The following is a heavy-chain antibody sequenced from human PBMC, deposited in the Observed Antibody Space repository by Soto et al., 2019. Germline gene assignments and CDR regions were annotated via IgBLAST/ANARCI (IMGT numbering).Heavy chain of an antibody. Sequence: QVQLQESGPGLVKPSETLSLTCTVSGGSISSYYWSWIRQPPGKGLEWIGYIYYSGSTNYNPSLKSRVTISVDTSKNQFSLKLSSVTAADTAVYYCARDQGVYGDYAYYYYYGMDVW. CDR3: ARDQGVYGDYAYYYYYGMDV. D-gene: IGHD4-17*01. CDR1: GGSISSYY. J-gene: IGHJ6*01. CDR2: IYYSGST. V-gene: IGHV4-59*01.